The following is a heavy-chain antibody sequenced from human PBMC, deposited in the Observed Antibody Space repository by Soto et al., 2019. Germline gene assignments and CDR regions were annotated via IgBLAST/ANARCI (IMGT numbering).Heavy chain of an antibody. Sequence: QLQLQESGPGLVKPSETLSLTCTVSGGSISSSSYYWGWIRQPPGKGLEWIGRIYYSGSTYYNPSLKSRVTISVDTSKNQFSLQLSPVTAADTAVYYCARHDWAKPFDYWGQGTLVTVSS. CDR1: GGSISSSSYY. CDR3: ARHDWAKPFDY. V-gene: IGHV4-39*01. CDR2: IYYSGST. D-gene: IGHD3-9*01. J-gene: IGHJ4*02.